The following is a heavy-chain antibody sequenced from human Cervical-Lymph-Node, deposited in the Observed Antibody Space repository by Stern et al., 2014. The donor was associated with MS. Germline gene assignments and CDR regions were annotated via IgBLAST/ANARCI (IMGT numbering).Heavy chain of an antibody. CDR3: ARLAYTSAYYGERLHLFDY. V-gene: IGHV7-4-1*02. CDR2: ISTDTGNP. CDR1: GYTFTTYP. Sequence: QVQLMQSGSELKKPGASVKVSCKASGYTFTTYPMNWVRQAPGQGLEWMGWISTDTGNPTYAQGFTRRFVFSLDTSVSTAYLQISSLKADDSAVYYCARLAYTSAYYGERLHLFDYWGQGTLVAVSS. J-gene: IGHJ4*02. D-gene: IGHD6-19*01.